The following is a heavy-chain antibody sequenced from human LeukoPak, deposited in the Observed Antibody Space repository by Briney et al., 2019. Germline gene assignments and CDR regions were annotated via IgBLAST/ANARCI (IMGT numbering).Heavy chain of an antibody. CDR1: GFTFSDYY. Sequence: GGSLRLSCAASGFTFSDYYMSWIRQAPGKGLGWVSYISSSGSTIYYADSVKGRFTISRDNAKNSLYLQMNSLRAEDTAVYYCARDKGPAAGSFVYFDYWGQGTLVTVSS. V-gene: IGHV3-11*01. J-gene: IGHJ4*02. CDR2: ISSSGSTI. CDR3: ARDKGPAAGSFVYFDY. D-gene: IGHD6-13*01.